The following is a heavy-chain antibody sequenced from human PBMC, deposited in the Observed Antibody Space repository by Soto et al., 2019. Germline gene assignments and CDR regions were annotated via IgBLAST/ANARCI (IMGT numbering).Heavy chain of an antibody. CDR3: ARVVPYGSGWEFDC. V-gene: IGHV4-31*03. D-gene: IGHD6-19*01. Sequence: SETLSLTCTVSGGPIISGGHYCSWIRQHPGKGLEWIGYIYYSGTTYSNPSLRSRVTISADTSKNQFSLKLSSVTAADTAVYFCARVVPYGSGWEFDCWGQGTPVTVS. J-gene: IGHJ4*02. CDR1: GGPIISGGHY. CDR2: IYYSGTT.